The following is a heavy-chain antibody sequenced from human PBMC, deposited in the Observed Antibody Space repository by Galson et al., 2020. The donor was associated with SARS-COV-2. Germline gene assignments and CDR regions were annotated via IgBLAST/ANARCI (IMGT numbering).Heavy chain of an antibody. J-gene: IGHJ5*02. CDR2: TPYAGSA. D-gene: IGHD3-10*01. CDR1: GGSISGADYY. V-gene: IGHV4-31*03. CDR3: ARVRYASGHNYFDP. Sequence: ASETLSLTCTVSGGSISGADYYWSWIRQHPGKGLEWIGYTPYAGSAYYNPSLKSRVAISADTSKNQFSLRLSSVTAADTAVYYCARVRYASGHNYFDPWGQGTLVTVSS.